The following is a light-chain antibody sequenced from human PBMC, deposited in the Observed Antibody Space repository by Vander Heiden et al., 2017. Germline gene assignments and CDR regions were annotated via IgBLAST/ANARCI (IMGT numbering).Light chain of an antibody. J-gene: IGKJ1*01. V-gene: IGKV2-30*01. CDR3: MQGTHWPWT. CDR2: KVS. CDR1: QSLVYTDGNTY. Sequence: DVVLTQSPLSLPVTLGQPASISCRSSQSLVYTDGNTYLTWFQQRPCQSPRRLVYKVSNRDSGVPDRFSGSRSGTDFTLKISGVEAEDVGVYYCMQGTHWPWTFGQGTKVEIK.